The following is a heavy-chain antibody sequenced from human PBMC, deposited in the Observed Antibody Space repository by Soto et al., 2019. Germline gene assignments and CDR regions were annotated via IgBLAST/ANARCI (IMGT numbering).Heavy chain of an antibody. CDR2: MSASSGNT. Sequence: GGSLRLSCAASGFSFGNYAMSWVRQAPGKGLEWVSSMSASSGNTYYADSVKGRFTISRDNSKNTLFLQMNTLTAEDTAIYYCAKGRAAHRRHWSDPWGQGTLVTVSS. CDR1: GFSFGNYA. CDR3: AKGRAAHRRHWSDP. D-gene: IGHD6-25*01. V-gene: IGHV3-23*01. J-gene: IGHJ5*02.